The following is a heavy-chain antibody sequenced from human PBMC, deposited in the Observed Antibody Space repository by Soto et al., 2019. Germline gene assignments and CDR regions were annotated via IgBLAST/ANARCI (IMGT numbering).Heavy chain of an antibody. D-gene: IGHD3-3*01. Sequence: EVQLLESRGGLVQPGGTLRLSCAASGFTFSSYAMSWVRQAPGKGLEWVSAISGSGGSTYYADSVKGRFTISRDNSKNTLYLQMNSLRAEDTAVYYCANLGQYYDFWSGTALDFDYWGQGTLVTVSS. CDR2: ISGSGGST. J-gene: IGHJ4*02. CDR3: ANLGQYYDFWSGTALDFDY. V-gene: IGHV3-23*01. CDR1: GFTFSSYA.